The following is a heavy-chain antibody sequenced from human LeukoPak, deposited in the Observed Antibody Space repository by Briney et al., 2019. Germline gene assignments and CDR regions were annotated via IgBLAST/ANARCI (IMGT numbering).Heavy chain of an antibody. V-gene: IGHV4-34*01. D-gene: IGHD1-26*01. Sequence: PSETLSLTCAVYGGSFSGYYWSWIRQPPGKGLEWIGEINHSGSTNYNPSLKSPVTISVDTSKNQFSLKLSSVTAADTAVYYCARGGGILVGATVYYYYYYMDVWGKGTTVTVSS. CDR1: GGSFSGYY. CDR2: INHSGST. J-gene: IGHJ6*03. CDR3: ARGGGILVGATVYYYYYYMDV.